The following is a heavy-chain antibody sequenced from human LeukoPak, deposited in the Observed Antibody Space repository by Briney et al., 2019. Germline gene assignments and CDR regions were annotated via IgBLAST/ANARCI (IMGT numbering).Heavy chain of an antibody. CDR1: GYSISSGYY. V-gene: IGHV4-38-2*02. CDR3: ARGEAVVVPAPTYYYYYMDV. J-gene: IGHJ6*03. D-gene: IGHD2-2*01. CDR2: IYHSGST. Sequence: SETLSLTCTVSGYSISSGYYWGWIRQPPGKGLEWIGSIYHSGSTYYNPSLKSRVTISVDTSKNQFSLKLSSVTAADTAVYYCARGEAVVVPAPTYYYYYMDVWGKGTTVTVSS.